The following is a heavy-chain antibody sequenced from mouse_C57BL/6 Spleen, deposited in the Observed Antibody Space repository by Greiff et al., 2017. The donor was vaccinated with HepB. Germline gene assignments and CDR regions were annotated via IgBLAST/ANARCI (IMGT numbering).Heavy chain of an antibody. D-gene: IGHD1-1*02. Sequence: VQLQQPGAELVMPGASVKLSCKASGYTFTSYWMHWVKQRPGQGLEWIGEIDPSDSYTNYNQKFKGKSTLTVDKSSSTAYMQLSSLTSEDSAVYYCARSFITIPFDYWGQGTTLTVSS. CDR1: GYTFTSYW. CDR3: ARSFITIPFDY. V-gene: IGHV1-69*01. J-gene: IGHJ2*01. CDR2: IDPSDSYT.